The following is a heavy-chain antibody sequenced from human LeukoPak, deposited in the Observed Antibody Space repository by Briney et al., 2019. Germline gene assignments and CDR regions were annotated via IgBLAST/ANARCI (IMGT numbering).Heavy chain of an antibody. J-gene: IGHJ6*03. D-gene: IGHD1/OR15-1a*01. Sequence: GGSLRLSCAASGFTFSSYSMNWVRQAPGKGLEWVSYISSSSSTIYYADSVKGRFTISRDNAKNSLYLQMNNLRAEDTAVYYCARVTTYYYYMYVWGKGTTVTVSS. V-gene: IGHV3-48*01. CDR2: ISSSSSTI. CDR1: GFTFSSYS. CDR3: ARVTTYYYYMYV.